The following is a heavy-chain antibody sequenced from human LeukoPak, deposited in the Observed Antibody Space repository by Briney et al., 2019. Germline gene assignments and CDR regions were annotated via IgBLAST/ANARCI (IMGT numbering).Heavy chain of an antibody. Sequence: GRSLRLSCAASGFTFSSYGMHWVRQAPGKGLEWVAVIWYDGSNKYYADSVKGRFTISRGNSKNTLYLQMNSLRAEDTAVYYCAKVVAGGWYYFDYWGQGTLVTVSS. V-gene: IGHV3-33*06. CDR2: IWYDGSNK. J-gene: IGHJ4*02. CDR3: AKVVAGGWYYFDY. CDR1: GFTFSSYG. D-gene: IGHD6-19*01.